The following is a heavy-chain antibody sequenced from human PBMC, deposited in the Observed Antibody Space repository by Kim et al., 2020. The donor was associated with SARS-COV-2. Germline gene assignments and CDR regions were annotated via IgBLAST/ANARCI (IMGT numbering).Heavy chain of an antibody. CDR1: GFTFSSYS. V-gene: IGHV3-21*01. D-gene: IGHD3-10*01. CDR3: ARDGPDYGSGSYRTNWFDP. J-gene: IGHJ5*02. CDR2: ISSSSSYI. Sequence: GGSLRISCAASGFTFSSYSMNWVRQAPGKGLEWVSSISSSSSYIYYADSVKGRFTISRDNAKNSLYLQMNSLRAEDTAVYYCARDGPDYGSGSYRTNWFDPWGQGTLVTVSS.